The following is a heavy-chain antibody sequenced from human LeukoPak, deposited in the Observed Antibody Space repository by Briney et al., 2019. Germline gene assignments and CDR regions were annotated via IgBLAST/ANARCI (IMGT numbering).Heavy chain of an antibody. V-gene: IGHV3-48*01. CDR2: NCIWSRHI. CDR1: GFPFNAYS. J-gene: IGHJ4*02. Sequence: GGSLSLSRAASGFPFNAYSMNGLGPPPEKGLEWVSYNCIWSRHIHHAPSVKGRFTIYRDNAKNSLYLQTDSLGAEDTAVYYCARDQAYSFDYWGQGTLVTVSS. D-gene: IGHD4-11*01. CDR3: ARDQAYSFDY.